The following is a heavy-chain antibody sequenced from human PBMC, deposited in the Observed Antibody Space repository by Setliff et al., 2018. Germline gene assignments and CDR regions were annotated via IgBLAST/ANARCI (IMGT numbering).Heavy chain of an antibody. CDR3: AREVVGAPSAFEI. D-gene: IGHD1-26*01. CDR1: GFTFSDYY. J-gene: IGHJ3*02. Sequence: GGSLRLSCAASGFTFSDYYMSWIRQAPGKGLEWVSSISRGGNTIYYADSVRGRFTISRDNARDSLFLQMNTLIAEDTAVYYCAREVVGAPSAFEIWGQGTMVTVSS. V-gene: IGHV3-11*04. CDR2: ISRGGNTI.